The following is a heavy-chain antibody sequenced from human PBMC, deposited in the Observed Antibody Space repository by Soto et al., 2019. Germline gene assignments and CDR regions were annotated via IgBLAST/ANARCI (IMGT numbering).Heavy chain of an antibody. D-gene: IGHD3-16*02. CDR1: EGTFNKYA. V-gene: IGHV1-69*12. J-gene: IGHJ4*02. CDR2: IIPIFETA. CDR3: ARGPVIRTTLDY. Sequence: QVQLVQSGAEVKKPGSSVTVSCKASEGTFNKYAFSWVRQAPGQGLEWLGGIIPIFETANYAQKLQGRVTITADESTSTAYMELTSLRAEDTAVYYCARGPVIRTTLDYWGQGTLFTVSS.